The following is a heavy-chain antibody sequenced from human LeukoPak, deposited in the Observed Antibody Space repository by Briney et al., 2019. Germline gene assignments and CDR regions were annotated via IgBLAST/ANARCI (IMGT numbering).Heavy chain of an antibody. CDR2: IKQDGSEK. CDR3: ARDKILGATNFDY. J-gene: IGHJ4*02. D-gene: IGHD1-26*01. V-gene: IGHV3-7*03. Sequence: GGSLRLFCAASGFIFSNYWMRWVRGARGEGLEWGANIKQDGSEKYYVDAVKGRFTISRDSAKNSLYLQMNSLRDEDTAIYYCARDKILGATNFDYWGQGTLVTVSS. CDR1: GFIFSNYW.